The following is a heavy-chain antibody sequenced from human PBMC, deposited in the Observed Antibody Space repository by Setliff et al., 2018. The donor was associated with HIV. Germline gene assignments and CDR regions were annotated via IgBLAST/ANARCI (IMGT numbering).Heavy chain of an antibody. CDR1: GGTFSLHY. CDR3: ARGPPFAF. Sequence: SETLSLTCAVSGGTFSLHYYTWIRQSPLRGLEWIGEINHSGGTRYNPSLESRVTVPEDASRHQFFLKLTSVTADDTGIYYCARGPPFAFWGQGLLVTVSS. CDR2: INHSGGT. J-gene: IGHJ4*02. V-gene: IGHV4-34*01.